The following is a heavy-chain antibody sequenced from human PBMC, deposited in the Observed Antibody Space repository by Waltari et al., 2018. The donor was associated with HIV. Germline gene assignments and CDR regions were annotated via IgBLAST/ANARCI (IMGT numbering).Heavy chain of an antibody. CDR3: TSVFEL. CDR1: GFTFTNYW. Sequence: EVQLVESGGGLVQPGGSLRLSCAASGFTFTNYWMHWVRQVPGKGVVWVARIDHDATGTSYADSVKGRLTISRDNAKNTLHLQMNSLRLEDTAVYYCTSVFELWGRGTQVTVSS. J-gene: IGHJ2*01. CDR2: IDHDATGT. V-gene: IGHV3-74*01.